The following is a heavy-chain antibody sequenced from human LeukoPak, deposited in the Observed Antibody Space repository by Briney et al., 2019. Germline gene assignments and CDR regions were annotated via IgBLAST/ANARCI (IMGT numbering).Heavy chain of an antibody. V-gene: IGHV4-38-2*01. J-gene: IGHJ4*02. CDR1: GYSISNGYY. D-gene: IGHD3-3*01. CDR3: ARHTSTVSGVLTSPYY. CDR2: IYHSGST. Sequence: SETLSLTCADTGYSISNGYYWGWIRPPPGEGLGWSGSIYHSGSTYYNPSLKSRVTISVDTSKNQFSLKLSSLTAEDTAVYYCARHTSTVSGVLTSPYYWGQGTLVTVSS.